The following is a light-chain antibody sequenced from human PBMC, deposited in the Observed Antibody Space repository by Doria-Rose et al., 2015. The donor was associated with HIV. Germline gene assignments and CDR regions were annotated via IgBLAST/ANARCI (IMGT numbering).Light chain of an antibody. Sequence: DIRVTQSPESLGMSLGERATLNCKSNQSLLYTSKNYLAWYQQKPGQPPKLLIYWASTRQSGFPARFSVSGSGTDFTLTISSLEAEDVAVYYCQQYYDTPSFGPGTTVDIK. CDR3: QQYYDTPS. V-gene: IGKV4-1*01. CDR1: QSLLYTSKNY. CDR2: WAS. J-gene: IGKJ3*01.